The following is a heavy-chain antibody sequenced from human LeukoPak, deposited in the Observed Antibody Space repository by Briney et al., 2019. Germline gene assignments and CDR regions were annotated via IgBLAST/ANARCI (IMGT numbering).Heavy chain of an antibody. V-gene: IGHV3-48*02. CDR3: ARARYFDY. CDR2: ISSSSSTI. CDR1: GFTFSSYS. D-gene: IGHD1-14*01. J-gene: IGHJ4*02. Sequence: GESLKISCAASGFTFSSYSMNWVRQAPGKGLEWVSYISSSSSTIYYADSVKGRFTISRDNAKSSLYLQMNSLRDEDTAVYYCARARYFDYWGQGTLVTVSS.